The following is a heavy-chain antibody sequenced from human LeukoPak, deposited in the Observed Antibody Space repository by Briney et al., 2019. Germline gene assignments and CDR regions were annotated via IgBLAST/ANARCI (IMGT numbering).Heavy chain of an antibody. CDR2: IYYSGST. J-gene: IGHJ4*02. CDR3: ASQDSTGWNGPFDY. Sequence: SETLSLTCTVSGGSISSGDYYWSWIRQPPGKGLEWIGYIYYSGSTYYNPSLKSRVTISVDTSKNQFSLKLSSVTATDTAMYYCASQDSTGWNGPFDYWGQGTLVTVSS. V-gene: IGHV4-30-4*01. D-gene: IGHD6-19*01. CDR1: GGSISSGDYY.